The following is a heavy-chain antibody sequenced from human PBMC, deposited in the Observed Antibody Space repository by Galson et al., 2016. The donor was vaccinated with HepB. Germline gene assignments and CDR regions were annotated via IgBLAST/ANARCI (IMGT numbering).Heavy chain of an antibody. Sequence: SETLSLTCAVSGDSVSSDDWWSWVRQSSGDGLEWIGQVHFSGRTVYNPSFKSRLTMSLDMSRNEFSLKLRTVTAADTAVYYCAAMEVVSIWGMDSWGQGALVTVSS. D-gene: IGHD3-16*01. V-gene: IGHV4-4*02. CDR3: AAMEVVSIWGMDS. CDR1: GDSVSSDDW. J-gene: IGHJ4*02. CDR2: VHFSGRT.